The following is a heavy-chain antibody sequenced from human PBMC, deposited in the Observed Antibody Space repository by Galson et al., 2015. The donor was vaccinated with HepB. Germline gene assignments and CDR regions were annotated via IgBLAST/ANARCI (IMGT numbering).Heavy chain of an antibody. Sequence: SLRLSCAASGFTFSSYAMSWVRQAPGKGLEWVSAISGSGGSTYYADSVKGRFTISRDNSKNTLYLQMNSLRAEDTAVYYCAKDQEDVWGRTDAFDVWGQGTMVTVSS. CDR2: ISGSGGST. V-gene: IGHV3-23*01. D-gene: IGHD3-16*01. J-gene: IGHJ3*01. CDR3: AKDQEDVWGRTDAFDV. CDR1: GFTFSSYA.